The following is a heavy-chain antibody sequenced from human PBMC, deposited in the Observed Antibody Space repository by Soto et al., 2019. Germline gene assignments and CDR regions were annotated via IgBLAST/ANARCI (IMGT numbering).Heavy chain of an antibody. D-gene: IGHD3-3*01. J-gene: IGHJ3*02. CDR1: GYTFTSYD. CDR2: MNPNSGNT. V-gene: IGHV1-8*01. Sequence: QVQLVQSEAEVKKPGASVKVSCKASGYTFTSYDINWVRQATGQGLEWMGWMNPNSGNTGYAQKFQGRVTMTRNTSISTAYMELSSLRSEDTAVYYCASPAHNYDFWSGYSFDIWGQGTMVTVSS. CDR3: ASPAHNYDFWSGYSFDI.